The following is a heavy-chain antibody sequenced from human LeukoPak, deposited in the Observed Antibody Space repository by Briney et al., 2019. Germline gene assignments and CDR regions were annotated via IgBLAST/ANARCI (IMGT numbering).Heavy chain of an antibody. Sequence: GGSLRLSCAASGFTFSSYAMHWVRQAPGKGLEWVAVISYDGSNKYYADSVKGRFTISRDNSKNTLYLQMNSLRAEDTAVYYCARGGNFDYWGQGTLVTVSS. CDR1: GFTFSSYA. V-gene: IGHV3-30*04. CDR3: ARGGNFDY. J-gene: IGHJ4*02. D-gene: IGHD3-16*01. CDR2: ISYDGSNK.